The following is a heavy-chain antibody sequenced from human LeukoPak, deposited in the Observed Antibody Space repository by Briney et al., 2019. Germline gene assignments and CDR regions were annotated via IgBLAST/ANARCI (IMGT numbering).Heavy chain of an antibody. V-gene: IGHV4-4*02. CDR1: GGSISSSNW. Sequence: SETLSLTCAISGGSISSSNWWSWVRQPPGKGLEWIGQIYHSGSTNYNPSLKSRVAISVDKSKNQFSLNLNSVTAADTAVYYCARAGQGYCTSASCYLSLDYWGQGTLVTVSS. CDR2: IYHSGST. D-gene: IGHD2-2*01. J-gene: IGHJ4*02. CDR3: ARAGQGYCTSASCYLSLDY.